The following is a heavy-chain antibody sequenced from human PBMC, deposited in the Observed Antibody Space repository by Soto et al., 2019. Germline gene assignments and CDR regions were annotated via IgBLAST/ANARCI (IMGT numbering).Heavy chain of an antibody. V-gene: IGHV3-64*02. D-gene: IGHD4-17*01. CDR1: GFTFSNYP. J-gene: IGHJ4*02. Sequence: GSLRLSWAASGFTFSNYPMHWVRQAPGQGLEYVSGINKNGDNTYYADSVKGRFTTSRDNSKNTLYLQMGSLRPDDMAVYYCARGGDYGDYYFDYWGQGTLVTVSS. CDR3: ARGGDYGDYYFDY. CDR2: INKNGDNT.